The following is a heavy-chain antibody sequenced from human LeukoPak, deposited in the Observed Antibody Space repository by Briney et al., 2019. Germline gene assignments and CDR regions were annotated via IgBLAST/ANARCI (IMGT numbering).Heavy chain of an antibody. CDR3: ARLGCDSNSCYSWWFDP. CDR1: GYTFTSYD. CDR2: IYPNSGGT. Sequence: GASVKVSCKASGYTFTSYDINWVRQATGQGLEWMGWIYPNSGGTNYAQKFQGRVTMTRDTSISTAYMELNSLRSDDTAVYYCARLGCDSNSCYSWWFDPWGQGTLVTVSS. D-gene: IGHD2-2*01. V-gene: IGHV1-2*02. J-gene: IGHJ5*02.